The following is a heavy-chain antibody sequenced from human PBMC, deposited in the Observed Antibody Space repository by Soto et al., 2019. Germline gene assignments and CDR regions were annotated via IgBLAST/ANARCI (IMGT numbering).Heavy chain of an antibody. V-gene: IGHV6-1*01. CDR3: AGTTSHQWYYMDV. J-gene: IGHJ6*03. CDR1: GDSVSSNSAA. D-gene: IGHD1-7*01. Sequence: PSQTPSLTCAISGDSVSSNSAAWNWIRLSPSRGLEWLARTYYRSRWYNDYAVSVRSRITVNPDTSKNQFSLQLTSVTPEDTAVYYCAGTTSHQWYYMDVWGKGTTVTVSS. CDR2: TYYRSRWYN.